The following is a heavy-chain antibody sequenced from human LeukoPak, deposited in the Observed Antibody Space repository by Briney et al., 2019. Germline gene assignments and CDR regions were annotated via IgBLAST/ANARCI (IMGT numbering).Heavy chain of an antibody. Sequence: SETLSLTCTVSGGSISSYYWSWIRQPAGKGLEWIGRIYTSGSTNYNPPLKSRVTMSVDTSKNQFSLKLSSVTAADTAVYYCARVRYYYGSGSYDAFDIWGQGTMVTVSS. V-gene: IGHV4-4*07. J-gene: IGHJ3*02. CDR2: IYTSGST. D-gene: IGHD3-10*01. CDR3: ARVRYYYGSGSYDAFDI. CDR1: GGSISSYY.